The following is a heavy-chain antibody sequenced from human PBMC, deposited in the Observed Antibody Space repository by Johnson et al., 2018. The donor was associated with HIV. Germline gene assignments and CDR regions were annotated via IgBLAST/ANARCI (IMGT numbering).Heavy chain of an antibody. CDR2: IGTAGDT. D-gene: IGHD5-18*01. Sequence: VQLVESGGGLVQPGGSLRLSCAASGFTFSSYDMHWVRQATGKGLEWVSAIGTAGDTYYPGSVKGRFTIARENAKNTLYLQMGSLRAEDMAVYYCAGGSLYSYGPQDAFDIWGQGTMVTVSS. CDR1: GFTFSSYD. J-gene: IGHJ3*02. V-gene: IGHV3-13*01. CDR3: AGGSLYSYGPQDAFDI.